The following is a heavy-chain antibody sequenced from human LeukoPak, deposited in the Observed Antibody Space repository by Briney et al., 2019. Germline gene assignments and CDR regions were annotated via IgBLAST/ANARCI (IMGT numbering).Heavy chain of an antibody. CDR2: IYYSGST. J-gene: IGHJ4*02. Sequence: TSETLSLTCTVSGGSISSGGYYWSWIRQHPGKGLEWIGYIYYSGSTYYNPSLKSRVTISVDTSKNQFSLKLSSVTAADTAVYYCARDGGIVATDYFDYWGQGTLVTASS. D-gene: IGHD5-12*01. CDR3: ARDGGIVATDYFDY. V-gene: IGHV4-31*03. CDR1: GGSISSGGYY.